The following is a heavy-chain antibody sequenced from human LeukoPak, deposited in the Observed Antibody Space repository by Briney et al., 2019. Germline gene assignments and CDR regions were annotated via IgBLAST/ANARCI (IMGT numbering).Heavy chain of an antibody. J-gene: IGHJ4*02. CDR1: GITFSCDT. V-gene: IGHV3-21*01. Sequence: PGGSLRLSWAASGITFSCDTMDWDRQAPGKGLEWVSSISSGSTYIYYADSVKGRFTISRDNAKNSVYLQMNSLRVEDTAVYYCARAGYNWNLLPDYWGQGTLVTVSS. CDR3: ARAGYNWNLLPDY. CDR2: ISSGSTYI. D-gene: IGHD1-7*01.